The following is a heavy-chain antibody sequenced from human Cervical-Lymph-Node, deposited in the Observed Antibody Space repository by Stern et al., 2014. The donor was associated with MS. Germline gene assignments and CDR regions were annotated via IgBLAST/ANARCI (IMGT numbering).Heavy chain of an antibody. Sequence: VQLVESGPGLVKPSETLSLTCTVSGGSISSYYWSWIRQPPGKGLEWIGYIYYSGSTNYNPSLKSRVTISVDTSKNQFSLKLSSVTAADTAVYYCAREGGGQDSSSSLDYWGQGTLVTVSS. D-gene: IGHD6-6*01. CDR2: IYYSGST. CDR3: AREGGGQDSSSSLDY. V-gene: IGHV4-59*01. CDR1: GGSISSYY. J-gene: IGHJ4*02.